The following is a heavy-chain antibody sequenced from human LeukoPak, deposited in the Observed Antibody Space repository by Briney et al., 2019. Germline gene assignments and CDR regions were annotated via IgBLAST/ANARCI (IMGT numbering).Heavy chain of an antibody. CDR2: IYYSGST. D-gene: IGHD2-2*01. CDR1: GGSISSGGYY. CDR3: ARGGTRQLLFRNWFDP. J-gene: IGHJ5*02. V-gene: IGHV4-31*03. Sequence: SETLSLTCTVSGGSISSGGYYWSWIRQHPGKGLEWIGYIYYSGSTSYNPSLKSRVTISVDTSKNQFSLKLSSVTAADTAVYYCARGGTRQLLFRNWFDPWGQGTLVTVSS.